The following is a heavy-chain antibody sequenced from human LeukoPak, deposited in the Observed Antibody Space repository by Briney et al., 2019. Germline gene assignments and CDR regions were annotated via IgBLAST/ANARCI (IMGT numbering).Heavy chain of an antibody. J-gene: IGHJ4*02. CDR2: SYDSGST. D-gene: IGHD6-13*01. V-gene: IGHV4-59*12. CDR1: GGSINNYY. CDR3: ARGWGLAGYANKGTYVYYFDY. Sequence: SETLSLTCAVSGGSINNYYWSWIRQPPGKGLEWIGYSYDSGSTNYNPSLKSRVTISVDTSKNQFSLKLSSVTAADTAVYYCARGWGLAGYANKGTYVYYFDYWGQGTLVTVSS.